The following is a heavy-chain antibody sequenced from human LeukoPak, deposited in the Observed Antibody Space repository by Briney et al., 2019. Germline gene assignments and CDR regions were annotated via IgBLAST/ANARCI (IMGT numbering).Heavy chain of an antibody. J-gene: IGHJ5*02. CDR2: INHSGST. Sequence: PSETLSLTCAVDGGSFSGYYWSWIRQPPGKGLEWIGEINHSGSTNYNPSLKSRVTISVDTSKNQFSLKLSSVTAADTAVYYCARGLYSYGGKWFDPWGQGTLVTVSS. CDR1: GGSFSGYY. V-gene: IGHV4-34*01. CDR3: ARGLYSYGGKWFDP. D-gene: IGHD5-18*01.